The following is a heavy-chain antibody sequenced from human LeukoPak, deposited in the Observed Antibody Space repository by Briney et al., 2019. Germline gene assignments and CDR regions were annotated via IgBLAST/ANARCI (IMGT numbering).Heavy chain of an antibody. CDR2: IRNDGSNH. V-gene: IGHV3-30*02. D-gene: IGHD5-18*01. Sequence: GGSLRLSCAASGFTFSHHGMHWVRQAPGKGLEWVGFIRNDGSNHYYADSVKGRFTISRDNYKNNVYLQMYSLRVEDTSIYYCVRDYSWGFDYWGQGTVVTVSS. CDR1: GFTFSHHG. J-gene: IGHJ4*02. CDR3: VRDYSWGFDY.